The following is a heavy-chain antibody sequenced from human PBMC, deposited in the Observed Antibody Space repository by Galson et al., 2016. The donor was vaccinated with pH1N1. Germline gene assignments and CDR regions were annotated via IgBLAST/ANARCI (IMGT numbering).Heavy chain of an antibody. V-gene: IGHV1-69*02. J-gene: IGHJ4*02. CDR1: GGTFSSYT. Sequence: SVKVSCKASGGTFSSYTINWVRQSPGQGLEWMGRILPILGIANYTQKFQGRVTMTRDTSINRVYMELSRLRSDDTAIYYCARVLRTVVFDFWGQGTLVTVSS. D-gene: IGHD2-15*01. CDR2: ILPILGIA. CDR3: ARVLRTVVFDF.